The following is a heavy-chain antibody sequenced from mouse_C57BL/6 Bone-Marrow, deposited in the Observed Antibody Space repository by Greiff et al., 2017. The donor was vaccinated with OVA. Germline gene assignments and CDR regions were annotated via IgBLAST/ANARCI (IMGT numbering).Heavy chain of an antibody. Sequence: EVKVEESGGGLVKPGGSLKLSCAASGFTFSSYAMSWVRQTPEKRLEWVATISDGGSYTYYPDNVKGRFTISRDNAKNNLYLQMSHLKSEDTAMYYCARDDYWGFDYWGQGTTLTVSS. CDR3: ARDDYWGFDY. D-gene: IGHD1-1*01. J-gene: IGHJ2*01. CDR2: ISDGGSYT. V-gene: IGHV5-4*01. CDR1: GFTFSSYA.